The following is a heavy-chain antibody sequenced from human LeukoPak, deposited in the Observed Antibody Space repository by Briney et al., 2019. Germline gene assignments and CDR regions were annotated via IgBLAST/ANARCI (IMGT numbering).Heavy chain of an antibody. D-gene: IGHD4-23*01. CDR1: GFTFSSYE. Sequence: PGGSLRLSYAASGFTFSSYEMNWVRQAPGKGLEWVSYISSSGSTIYYADSVKGRFTISRDNAKNSLYLQMNSLRAEDTAVYYCARDSYDYGGNFDYWGQGTLVTVSS. J-gene: IGHJ4*02. CDR2: ISSSGSTI. CDR3: ARDSYDYGGNFDY. V-gene: IGHV3-48*03.